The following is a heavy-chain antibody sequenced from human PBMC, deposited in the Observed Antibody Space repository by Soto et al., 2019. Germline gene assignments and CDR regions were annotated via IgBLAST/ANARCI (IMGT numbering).Heavy chain of an antibody. CDR3: STGYYSITFPFDH. CDR2: IRSQTAGGAA. V-gene: IGHV3-15*07. Sequence: GGSLRLSCVASGFGFSSVYMNWVRQAPGRGLEWVGRIRSQTAGGAADYAGPQKGRFTISRDDSTHTVYLQMRGLKTEDTAVYYCSTGYYSITFPFDHWGQGT. CDR1: GFGFSSVY. J-gene: IGHJ4*02. D-gene: IGHD3-22*01.